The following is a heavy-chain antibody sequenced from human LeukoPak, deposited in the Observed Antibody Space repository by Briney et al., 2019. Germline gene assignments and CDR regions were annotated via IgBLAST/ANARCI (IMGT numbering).Heavy chain of an antibody. D-gene: IGHD3-10*01. CDR2: VNPNTGNT. CDR3: ARDASGSYGFDP. CDR1: GYSFTSHD. V-gene: IGHV1-8*01. J-gene: IGHJ5*02. Sequence: ASVKVSCKASGYSFTSHDITWVRQATGQGLERLGWVNPNTGNTGSARKFQGRVTMSRDTSINTAYMELSSLTSEDSAVYYCARDASGSYGFDPWGQGTLVTVSS.